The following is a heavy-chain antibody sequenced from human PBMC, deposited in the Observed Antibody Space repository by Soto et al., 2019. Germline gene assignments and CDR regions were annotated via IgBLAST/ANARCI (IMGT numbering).Heavy chain of an antibody. CDR3: GRSLGIAVGSGGWCANYFDR. D-gene: IGHD6-19*01. V-gene: IGHV1-46*01. Sequence: QVQLVQSGAEEKKPGATVTVSCKASGYTFINNYIHWVRQAPGQGLEWMGVIDPRAVRKTYAQKFQGRVTMTSDTSTSTVYMELSSLRSEDTAMYYWGRSLGIAVGSGGWCANYFDRWGQGTLVTVSS. CDR1: GYTFINNY. CDR2: IDPRAVRK. J-gene: IGHJ4*02.